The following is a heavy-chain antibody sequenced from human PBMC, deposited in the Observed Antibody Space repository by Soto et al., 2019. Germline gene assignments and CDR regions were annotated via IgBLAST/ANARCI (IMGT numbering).Heavy chain of an antibody. J-gene: IGHJ3*02. CDR2: IIPIFGTA. D-gene: IGHD3-22*01. V-gene: IGHV1-69*12. CDR1: GGTFSSYA. CDR3: ARVLWDYNPVLVLNTFDI. Sequence: QVQLVQSGAEVKKPGSSVKVSCKASGGTFSSYAISWVRQAPGQGLEWMGGIIPIFGTANYAQKFQGSVMNTADEPTRTDYMELSNLRSGCTAVYYCARVLWDYNPVLVLNTFDIWGQGTMVPLSS.